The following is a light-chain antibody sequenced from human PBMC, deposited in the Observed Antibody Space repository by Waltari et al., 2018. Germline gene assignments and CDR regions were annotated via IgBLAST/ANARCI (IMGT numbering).Light chain of an antibody. J-gene: IGLJ3*02. CDR3: SSYTVSSTWV. V-gene: IGLV2-14*03. CDR2: VVS. Sequence: QSALTQPASVAGSPGQSITISCTGTSSDIGGYNFVSWYQQHPGKAPNLMIYVVSTRPSGVSNRFSGSKSGNTASLTMSGLQAEDEADYYCSSYTVSSTWVFGGGTKLTVL. CDR1: SSDIGGYNF.